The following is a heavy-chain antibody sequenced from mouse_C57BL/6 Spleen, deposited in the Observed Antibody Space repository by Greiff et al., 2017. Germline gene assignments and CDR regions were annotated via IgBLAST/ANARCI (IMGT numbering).Heavy chain of an antibody. CDR1: GYSFTGYF. Sequence: VQLQQSGPELVKPGDSVKISCKASGYSFTGYFMNWVMPSHGKSLEWIGRINPYNGDTFYNQKFKGKATLTVEKSSSTAHMELRSLTSEDSAVYYCASSDGYYFDYWGQGTTLTVSS. D-gene: IGHD2-3*01. CDR3: ASSDGYYFDY. CDR2: INPYNGDT. J-gene: IGHJ2*01. V-gene: IGHV1-20*01.